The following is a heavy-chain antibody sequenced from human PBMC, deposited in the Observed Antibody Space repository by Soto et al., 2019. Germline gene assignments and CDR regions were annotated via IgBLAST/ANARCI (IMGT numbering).Heavy chain of an antibody. V-gene: IGHV3-7*01. CDR2: IKQDGSEK. CDR1: GFTFSTHW. D-gene: IGHD3-3*01. J-gene: IGHJ6*03. Sequence: EVQLVESGGGLVQPGGSLRLSCAASGFTFSTHWMSWVRQAPGKGLEWVSTIKQDGSEKYYVDSVKGRFTISRDNAKNQMYLQMKSLRAEGTALFYCARYWSGDGWYPYHYYFYMDLWGKGTTVTVSS. CDR3: ARYWSGDGWYPYHYYFYMDL.